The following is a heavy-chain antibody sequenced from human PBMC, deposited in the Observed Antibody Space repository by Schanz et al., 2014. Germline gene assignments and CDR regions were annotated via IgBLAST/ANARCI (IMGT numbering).Heavy chain of an antibody. V-gene: IGHV3-23*04. CDR1: GITFSDYA. D-gene: IGHD5-12*01. Sequence: VQLVESGGALEQPGGSLRLSCAASGITFSDYAMSWVRQAPGKGLEWVSTVYMSAASTRYADSVKGRFIISRDSSKNTLFLQMNSLRPEDTALYFCARDEGRDGYNLAFDVWGQGTLVTVSS. J-gene: IGHJ3*01. CDR3: ARDEGRDGYNLAFDV. CDR2: VYMSAAST.